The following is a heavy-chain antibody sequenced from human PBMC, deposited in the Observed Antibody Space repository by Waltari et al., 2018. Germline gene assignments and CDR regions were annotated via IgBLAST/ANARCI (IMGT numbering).Heavy chain of an antibody. J-gene: IGHJ3*02. CDR1: GYTFTGYY. D-gene: IGHD4-17*01. V-gene: IGHV1-2*06. Sequence: QVQLVQSGAEVKKPGASVKVSCKASGYTFTGYYMHWVRQAPGQGLEWMGRINPNSGGTNYAQKFQGRVTMTRDTSISTAYMELSRLRSDDTAVYYCASITTVTRDTDAFDIWGQGTMVTVSS. CDR3: ASITTVTRDTDAFDI. CDR2: INPNSGGT.